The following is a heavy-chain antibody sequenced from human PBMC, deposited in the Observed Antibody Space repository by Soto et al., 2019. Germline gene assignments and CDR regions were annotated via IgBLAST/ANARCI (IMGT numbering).Heavy chain of an antibody. CDR1: GGSMRNYF. D-gene: IGHD6-13*01. J-gene: IGHJ4*02. Sequence: SETLSLTCTVSGGSMRNYFWTWIRQPPGKGLEWIGYIHYSGTTSFFPSYNPSLRSRVTISEDTSKNQFSLRLLSVTTADTAVYFCAAGEASSRNLAPYYLDFWGQGTLVTVSS. V-gene: IGHV4-59*01. CDR2: IHYSGTT. CDR3: AAGEASSRNLAPYYLDF.